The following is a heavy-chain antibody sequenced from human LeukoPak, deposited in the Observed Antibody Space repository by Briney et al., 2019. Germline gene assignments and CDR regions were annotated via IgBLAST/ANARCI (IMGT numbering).Heavy chain of an antibody. J-gene: IGHJ4*02. CDR3: AIPPEYCGNDCSFDH. V-gene: IGHV5-51*01. D-gene: IGHD2-21*02. Sequence: GESLQISCEGSGYSFSNYWIGWVRQMPGKGLEWMGIIYPGDYETRYSPSFQGLVTISVDKSISTAYLQWSSLKASDTAMYYCAIPPEYCGNDCSFDHWGQGTLVTVSS. CDR1: GYSFSNYW. CDR2: IYPGDYET.